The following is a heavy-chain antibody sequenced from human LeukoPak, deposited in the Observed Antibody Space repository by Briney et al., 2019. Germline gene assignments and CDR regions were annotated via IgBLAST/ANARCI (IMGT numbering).Heavy chain of an antibody. V-gene: IGHV3-21*01. CDR3: ARDTYDSSGYYNY. CDR2: ISSSSSYI. J-gene: IGHJ4*02. D-gene: IGHD3-22*01. CDR1: GFTFSSYE. Sequence: GGSLRLSCAASGFTFSSYEMNWVRQAPGKGLEWVSSISSSSSYIYYADSVKGRFTISRDNAKNSLYLQMNSLRAEDTAVYYCARDTYDSSGYYNYWGQGTLVTVSS.